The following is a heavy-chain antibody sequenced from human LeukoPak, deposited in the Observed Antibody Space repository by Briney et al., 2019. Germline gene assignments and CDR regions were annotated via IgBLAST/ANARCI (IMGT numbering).Heavy chain of an antibody. J-gene: IGHJ5*02. V-gene: IGHV3-48*03. CDR3: AREGNWNRFDP. D-gene: IGHD1-1*01. Sequence: GGSLRLSCAASGFTFSSYEMNWVRQAPGGGLEWISYISTSGTTTYYAGSVEGRFTISRDNSKNSLYLQMNSLRAEDTAVYYCAREGNWNRFDPWGQGTLVTISS. CDR2: ISTSGTTT. CDR1: GFTFSSYE.